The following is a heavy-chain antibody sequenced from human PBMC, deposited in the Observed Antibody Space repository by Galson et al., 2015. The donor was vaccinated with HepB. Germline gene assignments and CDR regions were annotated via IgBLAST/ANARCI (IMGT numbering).Heavy chain of an antibody. Sequence: SLTCTVSGGSISSNNFYCGWVRQPPGKGLEWIGSIYYRGSTSYDPSLKSRVTISVDTSKNQFSLKLSSVTAADTGVYYCARHVSTRYFDSSALRGGHDYWGQGILVTVSS. CDR1: GGSISSNNFY. CDR3: ARHVSTRYFDSSALRGGHDY. V-gene: IGHV4-39*01. D-gene: IGHD3-22*01. CDR2: IYYRGST. J-gene: IGHJ4*02.